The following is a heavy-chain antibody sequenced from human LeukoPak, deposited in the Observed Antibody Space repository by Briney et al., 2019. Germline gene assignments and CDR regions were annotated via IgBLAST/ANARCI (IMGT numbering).Heavy chain of an antibody. D-gene: IGHD1-26*01. V-gene: IGHV4-39*01. Sequence: PSETLSLTCTVSGGSISSSSYYWGWIRQPPGKGLEWIGSIYYSGSTYYNPSLKSRVTISVDTSKNQFSPKLSSVTAADTAVYYCARRGGSYYLPYYFDYWGQGTLVTVSS. J-gene: IGHJ4*02. CDR3: ARRGGSYYLPYYFDY. CDR2: IYYSGST. CDR1: GGSISSSSYY.